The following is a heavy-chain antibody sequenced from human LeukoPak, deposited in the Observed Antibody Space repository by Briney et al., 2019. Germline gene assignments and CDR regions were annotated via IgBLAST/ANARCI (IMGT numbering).Heavy chain of an antibody. CDR3: ARDSDGKNSYGSYFDY. J-gene: IGHJ4*02. CDR2: IIPIFGTA. Sequence: SVKVSCKASGYSFTAFYIHWVRQAPGQGLEWMGGIIPIFGTANYAQKFQGRVTITADESTSTAYMELSSLRSEDTAVYYCARDSDGKNSYGSYFDYWGQGTLVTVSS. CDR1: GYSFTAFY. D-gene: IGHD5-18*01. V-gene: IGHV1-69*13.